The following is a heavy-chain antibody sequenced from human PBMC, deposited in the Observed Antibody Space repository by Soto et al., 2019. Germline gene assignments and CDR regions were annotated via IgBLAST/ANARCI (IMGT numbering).Heavy chain of an antibody. Sequence: SETLSLTCTVSGGSISSGDYYWSWIRQPPGKGLEWIGYIYYSGSTYYNPSLKSRVTISVDTSKNQFSLKLSSVTAADTAVYYCASASDYYDSSGYPNPFDYWGQGTLVTVFS. V-gene: IGHV4-30-4*01. CDR2: IYYSGST. CDR3: ASASDYYDSSGYPNPFDY. J-gene: IGHJ4*02. D-gene: IGHD3-22*01. CDR1: GGSISSGDYY.